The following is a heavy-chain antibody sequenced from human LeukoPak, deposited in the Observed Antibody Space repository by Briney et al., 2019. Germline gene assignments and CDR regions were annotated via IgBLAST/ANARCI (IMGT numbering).Heavy chain of an antibody. CDR3: ARGTDITFGGVIAHFDY. Sequence: GGSLRLSCAASGFTFTTYAMHWVRQAPGKGLEYVSAISSNGGSTYYANSVKGRFTISRDNSKNTLYLQMGSLRTEDMAVYYCARGTDITFGGVIAHFDYWGQGTVVTVSS. J-gene: IGHJ4*02. CDR2: ISSNGGST. CDR1: GFTFTTYA. V-gene: IGHV3-64*01. D-gene: IGHD3-16*02.